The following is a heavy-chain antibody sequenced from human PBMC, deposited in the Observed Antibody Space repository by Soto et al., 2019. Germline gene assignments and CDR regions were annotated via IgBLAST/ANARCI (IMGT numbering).Heavy chain of an antibody. Sequence: PSETLSLTCTVSGDSISTYYWNWIRQPPGKGLEWIGYIYYSGNTNYNPSLKSRVTISVDTSKNQFSLKLSSVTAADTAVYYCARGDRWFGEFPNWLDPWGQGTLVTVSS. D-gene: IGHD3-10*01. J-gene: IGHJ5*02. CDR2: IYYSGNT. CDR1: GDSISTYY. V-gene: IGHV4-59*01. CDR3: ARGDRWFGEFPNWLDP.